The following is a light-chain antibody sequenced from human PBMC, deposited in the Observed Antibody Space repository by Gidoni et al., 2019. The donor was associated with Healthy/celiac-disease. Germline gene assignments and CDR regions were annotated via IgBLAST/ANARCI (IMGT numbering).Light chain of an antibody. J-gene: IGLJ1*01. CDR2: EVS. Sequence: QSALTQPGSGAGSPGQSITISCTGTSSDVGSYNLVSWYQQHPGKAPKLMIYEVSKRPSGVSNRFSGSKSGNTASLTISGLQAEDEADYYCCSYAGSSSFYVFGTGTKVTVL. CDR1: SSDVGSYNL. CDR3: CSYAGSSSFYV. V-gene: IGLV2-23*02.